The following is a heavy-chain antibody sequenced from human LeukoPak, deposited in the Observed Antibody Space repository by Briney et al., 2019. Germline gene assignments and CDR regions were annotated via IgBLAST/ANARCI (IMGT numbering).Heavy chain of an antibody. J-gene: IGHJ4*02. CDR1: GITLSNYG. D-gene: IGHD3-16*02. CDR3: AKRGVVVRVFLVGFHKEAYYFDS. Sequence: GGSLRLSCGVSGITLSNYGMSWVRQAPGKGLEWVAGLSGSAGGTNYADSVKGRFTISRDNSKNNLFLQMDRLRAEDTAVYFCAKRGVVVRVFLVGFHKEAYYFDSWGQGAQVTVSS. V-gene: IGHV3-23*01. CDR2: LSGSAGGT.